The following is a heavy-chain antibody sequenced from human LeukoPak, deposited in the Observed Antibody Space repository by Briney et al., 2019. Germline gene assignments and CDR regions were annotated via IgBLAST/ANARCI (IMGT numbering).Heavy chain of an antibody. D-gene: IGHD3-22*01. V-gene: IGHV4-4*02. CDR2: IYHSGST. CDR3: ARLGDSSGYYAFDY. Sequence: KPSETLSLTCAVSGGSISSSNWWNWVRQPPGKGLEWIGEIYHSGSTNYNPSLKSRVTISVDKSKNQFSLKLSSVTAADTAVYYCARLGDSSGYYAFDYWGQGTLVTVSS. CDR1: GGSISSSNW. J-gene: IGHJ4*02.